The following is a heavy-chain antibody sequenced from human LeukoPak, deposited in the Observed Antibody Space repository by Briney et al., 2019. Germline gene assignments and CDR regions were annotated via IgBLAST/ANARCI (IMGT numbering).Heavy chain of an antibody. D-gene: IGHD2-2*01. CDR1: GGSSSGYY. V-gene: IGHV4-34*01. CDR2: INHSGST. Sequence: SETLSLTCAVYGGSSSGYYWSWIRQPPGKGLEWIGEINHSGSTNYNPSLKSRVTISVDTSKNQFSLKLSSVTAADTAVYYCARLLVPAASGYYMDVWGKGTTVTVSS. CDR3: ARLLVPAASGYYMDV. J-gene: IGHJ6*03.